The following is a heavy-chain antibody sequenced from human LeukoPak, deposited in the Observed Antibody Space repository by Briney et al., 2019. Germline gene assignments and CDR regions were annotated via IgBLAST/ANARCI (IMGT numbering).Heavy chain of an antibody. CDR3: ARIPGSYSNSRGWFDS. D-gene: IGHD4-11*01. V-gene: IGHV5-51*01. J-gene: IGHJ5*01. CDR1: GYSFASYW. Sequence: GESLKISCKGSGYSFASYWIGWVRQMPGKGLEWMGIIFPGDSEARYSPSFQGQVTISADKSISTAYLQWSSLKASDTAIYYCARIPGSYSNSRGWFDSWGQGTLVTVSS. CDR2: IFPGDSEA.